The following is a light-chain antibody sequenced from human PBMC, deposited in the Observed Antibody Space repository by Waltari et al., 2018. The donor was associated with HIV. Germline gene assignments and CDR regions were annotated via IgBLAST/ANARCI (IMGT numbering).Light chain of an antibody. J-gene: IGLJ2*01. Sequence: SYVLTQLPSGSVAPGQTAKISWWGQNIEYKGVQWSQQKPGQAPGLVINDDSDRPTGVLERCFCAYTGKTVALSASRVEAGDEADYYCQLWDTCSDHPAVFGGGTKLTVV. V-gene: IGLV3-21*02. CDR2: DDS. CDR1: NIEYKG. CDR3: QLWDTCSDHPAV.